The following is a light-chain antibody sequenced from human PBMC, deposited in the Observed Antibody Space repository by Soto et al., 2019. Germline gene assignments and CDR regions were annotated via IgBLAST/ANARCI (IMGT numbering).Light chain of an antibody. CDR1: QGISSY. CDR3: QQLYSYPCT. CDR2: AAS. V-gene: IGKV1-9*01. Sequence: DIPLTQSPSFLSASVGDRVTITCRASQGISSYLAWYQQEPGKAPQLLIYAASTLQSGVPSRFSGSGSGTEFTLTISSLQPEDFATFYCQQLYSYPCTFGQGTKLEIK. J-gene: IGKJ2*02.